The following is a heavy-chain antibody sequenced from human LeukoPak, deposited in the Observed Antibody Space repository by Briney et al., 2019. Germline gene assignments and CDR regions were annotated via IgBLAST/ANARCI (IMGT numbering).Heavy chain of an antibody. CDR2: IYYSGST. V-gene: IGHV4-31*03. CDR1: GGSISRGGYY. D-gene: IGHD2-2*01. J-gene: IGHJ3*02. CDR3: AREGGLGYCSSTSCRNAFDI. Sequence: SQTLSLTCTVSGGSISRGGYYWSWIRQHPGKGLEWIGYIYYSGSTYYNPSLKSRVTISVDTSKNQFSLKLSSVTAADTAVYYCAREGGLGYCSSTSCRNAFDIWGQGTVVTVSS.